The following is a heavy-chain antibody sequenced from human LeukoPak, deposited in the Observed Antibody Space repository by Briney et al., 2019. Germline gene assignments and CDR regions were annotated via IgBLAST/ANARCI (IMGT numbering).Heavy chain of an antibody. Sequence: ASVKVSCKASGYTFTSNGISWVRQAPGQGLEWMGWISAYNGNTNYEQKLQGRVTMTTDTSTSTAYMELRSLRSDDTAVYYCAGLKNSYDSSGYLGTDAFDIWGQGTMVTVSS. CDR2: ISAYNGNT. V-gene: IGHV1-18*01. D-gene: IGHD3-22*01. CDR3: AGLKNSYDSSGYLGTDAFDI. CDR1: GYTFTSNG. J-gene: IGHJ3*02.